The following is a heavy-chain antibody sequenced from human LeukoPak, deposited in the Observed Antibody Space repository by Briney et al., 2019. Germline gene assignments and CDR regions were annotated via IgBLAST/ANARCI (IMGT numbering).Heavy chain of an antibody. J-gene: IGHJ5*02. CDR1: GFTFSNYW. CDR3: AREGEGGTVWFEDQTLGCWFDP. V-gene: IGHV3-7*01. Sequence: GGSLRLSCAASGFTFSNYWMSWVRQAPGKGLEWVANIKQDGSEKYYVDSVKGRFTISRDNAKNSLYLQMKSLRVEDTAVYYCAREGEGGTVWFEDQTLGCWFDPWGQGTLVTVSS. D-gene: IGHD3-10*01. CDR2: IKQDGSEK.